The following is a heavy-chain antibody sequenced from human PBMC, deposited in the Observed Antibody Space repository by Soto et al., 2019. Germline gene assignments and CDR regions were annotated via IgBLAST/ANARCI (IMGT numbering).Heavy chain of an antibody. D-gene: IGHD3-16*02. Sequence: GGSLRLSCAASGLTFSNFAMAWVRQAPGKGLEWVSTITTGGDTTHYADSVKGRFTISRDNSKNTLYLQMNSLRAEDTAVYYCAKDDARDYVWGSYRMDVWGQGTTVTVSS. CDR1: GLTFSNFA. J-gene: IGHJ6*02. CDR3: AKDDARDYVWGSYRMDV. V-gene: IGHV3-23*01. CDR2: ITTGGDTT.